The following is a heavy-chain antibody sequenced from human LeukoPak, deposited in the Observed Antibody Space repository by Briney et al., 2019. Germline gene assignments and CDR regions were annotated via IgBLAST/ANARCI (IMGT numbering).Heavy chain of an antibody. CDR3: ARVKPIMITFGGVKARYYFDY. CDR2: INTNTGNP. Sequence: ASVKVSCKASGYTFTSYAMNWVRQAPGQGLEWVGWINTNTGNPTYAQGFTGRFVFSLDTSVSTAYLQISSLKAEDTAVYYCARVKPIMITFGGVKARYYFDYWGQGTLVTVSS. D-gene: IGHD3-16*01. CDR1: GYTFTSYA. J-gene: IGHJ4*02. V-gene: IGHV7-4-1*02.